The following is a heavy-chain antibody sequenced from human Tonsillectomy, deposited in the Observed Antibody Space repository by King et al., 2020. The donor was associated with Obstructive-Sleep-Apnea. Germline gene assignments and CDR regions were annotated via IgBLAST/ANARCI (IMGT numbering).Heavy chain of an antibody. CDR1: GFTFNDYW. J-gene: IGHJ4*02. V-gene: IGHV3-74*01. Sequence: VQLVESGGGLVKPGGSLRLSCEASGFTFNDYWMHWVRQIPGKGLVWVSRINSDGSNTDYADSVKGRFTVSRDNAKNTLYLQMNSLRAEDTAIYYCASVGPDYWGQGILAT. D-gene: IGHD3-10*01. CDR2: INSDGSNT. CDR3: ASVGPDY.